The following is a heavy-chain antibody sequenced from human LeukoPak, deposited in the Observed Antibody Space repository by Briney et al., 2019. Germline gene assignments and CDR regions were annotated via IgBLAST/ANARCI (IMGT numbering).Heavy chain of an antibody. CDR2: LSGGGINT. CDR1: GFAFSTYA. CDR3: VKWKAGSYPSYWGS. J-gene: IGHJ5*02. D-gene: IGHD3-10*01. V-gene: IGHV3-23*01. Sequence: GGSLRLSCTASGFAFSTYAMAWVRQAPGKGLEWVSALSGGGINTYYAESVQGRFSISRDNSKNTLYLLMNSLRADDSAIYYCVKWKAGSYPSYWGSWGQGTRVTVSS.